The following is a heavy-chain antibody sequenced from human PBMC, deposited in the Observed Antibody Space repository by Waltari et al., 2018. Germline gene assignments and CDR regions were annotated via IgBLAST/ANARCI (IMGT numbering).Heavy chain of an antibody. CDR1: GGSISSSNW. J-gene: IGHJ4*02. CDR2: IYHSRST. V-gene: IGHV4-4*02. CDR3: ARITYYDILTGYYNVDYFDY. Sequence: QVQLQESGPGLVKPSGTLSLTCAVSGGSISSSNWWSWVRQPPGKGLEWNGEIYHSRSTNYNPSLKSRVTISVDKSKNQFSLKLSSVTAADTAVYYCARITYYDILTGYYNVDYFDYWGQGTLVTVSS. D-gene: IGHD3-9*01.